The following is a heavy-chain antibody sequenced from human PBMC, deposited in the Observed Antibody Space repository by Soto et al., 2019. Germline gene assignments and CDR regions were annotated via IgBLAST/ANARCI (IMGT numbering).Heavy chain of an antibody. CDR3: ARDDRSSAFDI. D-gene: IGHD3-22*01. J-gene: IGHJ3*02. CDR2: IYSGGST. CDR1: GFTVSSNY. V-gene: IGHV3-66*01. Sequence: GGSLRLSCAASGFTVSSNYMSWVRQAPGKGLEWVSVIYSGGSTYYADSVKGRFTISRDNSKNTLYLQMNSLRAEDTAVYYCARDDRSSAFDIWGQGTMDIVSS.